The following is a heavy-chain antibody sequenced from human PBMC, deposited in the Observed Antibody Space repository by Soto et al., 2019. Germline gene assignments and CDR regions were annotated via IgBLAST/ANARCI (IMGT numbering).Heavy chain of an antibody. D-gene: IGHD3-3*01. Sequence: SGPTLVNPXQTLTLTCTFSGFSLSTSGMCVSWIRQPPGKALEWLALIDWDDDKYYSTSLKTRLTISKDTSKNQVVLTMTNMDPVDTATYYCARITTFWSGSPGYYYYGMDVWGQGTTVTVSS. J-gene: IGHJ6*02. CDR2: IDWDDDK. V-gene: IGHV2-70*01. CDR3: ARITTFWSGSPGYYYYGMDV. CDR1: GFSLSTSGMC.